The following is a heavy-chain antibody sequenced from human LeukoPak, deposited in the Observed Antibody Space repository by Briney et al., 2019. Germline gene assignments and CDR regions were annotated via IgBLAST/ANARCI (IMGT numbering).Heavy chain of an antibody. CDR3: ARDYYYYDSSGSPRPLWYFDL. CDR2: IYYSGST. D-gene: IGHD3-22*01. Sequence: SETLSLTCTVSGGSISSYYWSWIRQPPGKGLEWIGYIYYSGSTNYNPSLKSRVTISVDTSKNQFSLKLSSVTAADTAVYYCARDYYYYDSSGSPRPLWYFDLWGRGALVTVSS. CDR1: GGSISSYY. J-gene: IGHJ2*01. V-gene: IGHV4-59*01.